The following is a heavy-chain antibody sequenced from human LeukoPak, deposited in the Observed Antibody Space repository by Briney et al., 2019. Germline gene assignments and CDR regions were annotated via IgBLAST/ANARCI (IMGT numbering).Heavy chain of an antibody. V-gene: IGHV3-66*01. J-gene: IGHJ3*01. CDR1: GFTVSNNY. Sequence: GGSLRLSCAASGFTVSNNYMSWVRQAPGKGLEWVSVIFSGSNTYYADSVKDRFTISRDSSKNTLYLQMNSLRAEDTAVHYCAREIRQGGASYYDRVSAFDFWGQGTMVTVSS. D-gene: IGHD3-22*01. CDR3: AREIRQGGASYYDRVSAFDF. CDR2: IFSGSNT.